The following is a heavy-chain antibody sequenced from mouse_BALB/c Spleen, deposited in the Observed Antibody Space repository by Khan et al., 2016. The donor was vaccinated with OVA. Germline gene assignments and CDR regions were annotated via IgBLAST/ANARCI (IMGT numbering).Heavy chain of an antibody. CDR2: ISYSGNT. CDR1: GYSITSDYA. V-gene: IGHV3-2*02. J-gene: IGHJ2*01. D-gene: IGHD1-1*02. CDR3: ARVDGGDFDY. Sequence: EVQLQESGPGLVKPSQSLSLTCTVTGYSITSDYAWNWIRQFPGNKLEWMGYISYSGNTNYNPSLKSRISITRDTSKNQFFLQLNSVTTGDTATYYCARVDGGDFDYWGQGTTLTVSS.